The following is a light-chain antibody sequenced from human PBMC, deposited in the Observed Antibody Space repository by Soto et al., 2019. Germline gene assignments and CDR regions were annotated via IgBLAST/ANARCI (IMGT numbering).Light chain of an antibody. V-gene: IGKV3-20*01. CDR1: QSVSSY. Sequence: EGVLTHAPATLSVSAGEGATRSCRASQSVSSYLAWYQQKPGQAPRLLIYGPSNRATGIPDRFSGTGSGTDFTLTISSLEPEDFAVYFCQHYGTSPFTFGKGTRLEIK. CDR2: GPS. J-gene: IGKJ5*01. CDR3: QHYGTSPFT.